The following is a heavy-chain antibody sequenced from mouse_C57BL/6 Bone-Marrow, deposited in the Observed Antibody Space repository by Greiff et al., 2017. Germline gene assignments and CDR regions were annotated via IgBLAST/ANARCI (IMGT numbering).Heavy chain of an antibody. V-gene: IGHV1-55*01. Sequence: QVQLQQPGAELVKPGASVKMSCKASGYTFTSYWITWVKQRPGQGLEWIGDIYPGSGSTNYNEKFKSKATLTVDTSYSTAYMQLSSLTSEDSAVYYCARGVTTVVATRWYFDVWGTGTTVTVSS. D-gene: IGHD1-1*01. CDR2: IYPGSGST. CDR3: ARGVTTVVATRWYFDV. CDR1: GYTFTSYW. J-gene: IGHJ1*03.